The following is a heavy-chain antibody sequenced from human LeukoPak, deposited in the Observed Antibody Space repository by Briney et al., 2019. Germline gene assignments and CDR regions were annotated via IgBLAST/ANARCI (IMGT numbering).Heavy chain of an antibody. CDR2: FSGRTTHT. D-gene: IGHD5-24*01. V-gene: IGHV3-23*01. CDR1: GFPFSIFP. Sequence: PGGSLRLSCAASGFPFSIFPMPCARQAPGEGLEWVSSFSGRTTHTYYAPSVKGRFTISRHNSEHPLYLQMNSLRAEDTAVYYCAKGMLVATTIFDLGGQGGLVTVS. J-gene: IGHJ4*02. CDR3: AKGMLVATTIFDL.